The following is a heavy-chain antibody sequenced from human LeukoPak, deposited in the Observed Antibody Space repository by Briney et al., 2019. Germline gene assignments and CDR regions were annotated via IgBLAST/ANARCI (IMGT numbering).Heavy chain of an antibody. V-gene: IGHV4-59*01. CDR1: GGSISGNY. Sequence: SETLSLTCTVSGGSISGNYWSWVRQPPGKGLEWIGNIYYSGGTKYNPSLKSRVTISVDTSKNQFSLKLSSVTPADTAVYYCAGCSSTSCYRAGMDVWGQGTTVTVSS. J-gene: IGHJ6*02. CDR2: IYYSGGT. CDR3: AGCSSTSCYRAGMDV. D-gene: IGHD2-2*02.